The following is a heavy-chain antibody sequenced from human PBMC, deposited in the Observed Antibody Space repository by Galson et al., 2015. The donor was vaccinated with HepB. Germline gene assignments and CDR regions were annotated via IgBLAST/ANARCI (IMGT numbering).Heavy chain of an antibody. D-gene: IGHD1-7*01. CDR2: INTYNSHT. CDR3: ARRGTNYGNWLDP. J-gene: IGHJ5*02. V-gene: IGHV1-18*04. Sequence: SVKVSCKASGYTFTSYSISWVRQAPGQGLEWMGWINTYNSHTNSVQNLQGRVTMTTDTSTSTAYMELRSLRSDDTAVYYCARRGTNYGNWLDPWGQGTLVTVSS. CDR1: GYTFTSYS.